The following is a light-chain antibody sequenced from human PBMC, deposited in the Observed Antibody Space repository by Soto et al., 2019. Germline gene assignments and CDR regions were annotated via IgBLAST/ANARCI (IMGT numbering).Light chain of an antibody. Sequence: QSVLTQPPSVSAAPGQKVTISCSGSSSNIGNNYVSWYQQLPGTAPKLLIYDNNKRPSGIPDRFSGSKSGTSATLGITGLQTGDEADYYCGPWDSSLSAGGVVFGGGTKLTVL. V-gene: IGLV1-51*01. CDR3: GPWDSSLSAGGVV. CDR1: SSNIGNNY. J-gene: IGLJ2*01. CDR2: DNN.